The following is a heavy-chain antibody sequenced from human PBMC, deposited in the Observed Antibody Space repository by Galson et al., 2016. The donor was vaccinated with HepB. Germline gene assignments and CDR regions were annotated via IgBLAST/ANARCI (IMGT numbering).Heavy chain of an antibody. Sequence: SLRLSCAASGFSFGSYGMSWVRRAPGTGLEWVSTISGSGIHTFYGDAVKGRFTISRDNSKNTLYLQMRTLRVEDTAVYYCAKGNTVPDYWGQGTLVTVSS. D-gene: IGHD4-11*01. CDR2: ISGSGIHT. CDR3: AKGNTVPDY. V-gene: IGHV3-23*01. J-gene: IGHJ4*02. CDR1: GFSFGSYG.